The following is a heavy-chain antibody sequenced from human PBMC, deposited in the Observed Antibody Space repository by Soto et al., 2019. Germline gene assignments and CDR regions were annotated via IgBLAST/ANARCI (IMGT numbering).Heavy chain of an antibody. D-gene: IGHD3-22*01. CDR2: INPHSGGT. CDR1: GYSFYAYF. V-gene: IGHV1-2*02. Sequence: QVQLVQSGLEVKKPGASVKVSCKASGYSFYAYFLNWVRQAPGQGLEWMGWINPHSGGTKYAQKFEGRVTITRDTSTNSAYMELSRLQADDTAVYFCARELTNIRPVAGYFFGMDVWGQGTTVTVSS. CDR3: ARELTNIRPVAGYFFGMDV. J-gene: IGHJ6*02.